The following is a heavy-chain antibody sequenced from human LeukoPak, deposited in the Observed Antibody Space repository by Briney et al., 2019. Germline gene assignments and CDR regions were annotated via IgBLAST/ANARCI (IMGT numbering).Heavy chain of an antibody. V-gene: IGHV1-8*01. CDR3: ARGRGVGATTSDY. D-gene: IGHD1-26*01. CDR2: MNPNSGDT. J-gene: IGHJ4*02. CDR1: GYMFTNYD. Sequence: ASVKVSCKASGYMFTNYDINWVRQATGQGLEWMGWMNPNSGDTGYSQKLQGRVTMTRDTSISTAYMELSSLRSEDTAVYYCARGRGVGATTSDYWGQGTLVTVSS.